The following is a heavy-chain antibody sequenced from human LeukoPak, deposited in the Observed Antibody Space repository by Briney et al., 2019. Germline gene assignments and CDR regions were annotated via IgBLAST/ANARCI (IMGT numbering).Heavy chain of an antibody. CDR2: ISAYNGNT. CDR1: GYTFTSYG. V-gene: IGHV1-18*01. CDR3: AKGYCRGNSCYDDRGAFDY. Sequence: ASVKVSCKASGYTFTSYGISWVRQAPGQGLEWMGWISAYNGNTNYAQKLQGRVTMTTDTSTSTAYMELRSLRSDDTAVYYCAKGYCRGNSCYDDRGAFDYWGQGTLVTVSS. D-gene: IGHD2-2*01. J-gene: IGHJ4*02.